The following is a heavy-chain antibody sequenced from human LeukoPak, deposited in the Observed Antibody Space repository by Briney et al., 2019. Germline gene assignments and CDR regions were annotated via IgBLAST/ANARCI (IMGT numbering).Heavy chain of an antibody. V-gene: IGHV5-51*01. J-gene: IGHJ4*02. Sequence: GESLKISCKGSGYSFSSYWIGWVRQMPGKGLEWMGIIHPGDSDARYSPSFQGQVTISADKSISTAYLQWSSLKASDTAIYYCARHGARSSWGTFDYWGQGTLVTVSS. D-gene: IGHD6-6*01. CDR3: ARHGARSSWGTFDY. CDR1: GYSFSSYW. CDR2: IHPGDSDA.